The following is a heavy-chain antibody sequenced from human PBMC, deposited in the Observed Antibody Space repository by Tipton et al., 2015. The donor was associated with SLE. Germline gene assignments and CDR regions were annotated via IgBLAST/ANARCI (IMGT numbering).Heavy chain of an antibody. V-gene: IGHV3-30*04. D-gene: IGHD5-12*01. CDR3: ARDLTLVGYSGLDY. CDR2: ISHDGSNQ. Sequence: SLRLSCAASGFTFNHHAIHWVRQAPGRGLEWVAVISHDGSNQYYADSVKGRFTISRGNSKNQVSLQMNSLRTEDAAVYYCARDLTLVGYSGLDYWGQGTLVTVSS. CDR1: GFTFNHHA. J-gene: IGHJ4*02.